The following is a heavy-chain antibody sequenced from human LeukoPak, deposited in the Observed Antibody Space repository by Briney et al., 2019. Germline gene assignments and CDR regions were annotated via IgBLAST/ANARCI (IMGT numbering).Heavy chain of an antibody. J-gene: IGHJ3*02. CDR1: GGTFSSYA. Sequence: ASVKVSCKASGGTFSSYAISWVRQAPGQGLEWMGGIIPIFGTANYAQKFQGRVTITADKSTSTAYMELSSLRSEDTAVYYCASGYSSSFSGAFDIWGQGTMVTVSS. CDR2: IIPIFGTA. CDR3: ASGYSSSFSGAFDI. D-gene: IGHD6-13*01. V-gene: IGHV1-69*06.